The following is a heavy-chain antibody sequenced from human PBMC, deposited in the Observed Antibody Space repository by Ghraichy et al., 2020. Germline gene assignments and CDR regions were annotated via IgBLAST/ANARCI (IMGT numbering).Heavy chain of an antibody. Sequence: GGSLRLSCAASGFTFSSYALSWVRQTPGKGLEWVSAISNSGASTYYADYVKGRFTISRDNSKNTLYLQMNSLRAEDTAIYYCAKGPSNTAARKGALDLWGQGTMVTVSS. D-gene: IGHD6-6*01. J-gene: IGHJ3*01. CDR3: AKGPSNTAARKGALDL. V-gene: IGHV3-23*01. CDR2: ISNSGAST. CDR1: GFTFSSYA.